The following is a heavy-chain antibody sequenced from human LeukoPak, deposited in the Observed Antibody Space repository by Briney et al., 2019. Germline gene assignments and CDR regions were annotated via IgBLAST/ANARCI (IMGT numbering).Heavy chain of an antibody. CDR1: GFTVSSNY. Sequence: PGGSLRLSCAASGFTVSSNYMSWVRQAPGKGLEWVSVIYSGGSTNYAGSVKGRLTISRDNSKNTLYLQMNSLRAEDTAVYYCAREYCSGGSCYADDWGQGALVTVSS. D-gene: IGHD2-15*01. V-gene: IGHV3-66*01. CDR3: AREYCSGGSCYADD. J-gene: IGHJ4*02. CDR2: IYSGGST.